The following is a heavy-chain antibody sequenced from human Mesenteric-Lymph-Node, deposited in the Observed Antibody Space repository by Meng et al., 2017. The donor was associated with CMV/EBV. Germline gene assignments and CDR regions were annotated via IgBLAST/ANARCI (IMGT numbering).Heavy chain of an antibody. CDR2: ISGTGGST. Sequence: GGSLRLSCAASGFTFNSYAMNWVRQAPGKGLEWVSTISGTGGSTYYADSVKGRFTIIRDNSRNTVYLLMNSLRAEDSAVYYCAKASERFIVVVPAAIGWFDPWGQGTLVTVSS. J-gene: IGHJ5*02. CDR3: AKASERFIVVVPAAIGWFDP. CDR1: GFTFNSYA. D-gene: IGHD2-2*01. V-gene: IGHV3-23*01.